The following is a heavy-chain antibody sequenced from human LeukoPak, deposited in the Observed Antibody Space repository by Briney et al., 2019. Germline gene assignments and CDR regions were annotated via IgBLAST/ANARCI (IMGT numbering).Heavy chain of an antibody. V-gene: IGHV4-34*01. D-gene: IGHD2-2*01. J-gene: IGHJ4*02. CDR2: INHSGST. Sequence: KTSETLSLTCAVYGGSFSGYYWSWIRQPPRKGLEWIGEINHSGSTNYNPSLKSRVTILVDTSKNQFSLKLSSVTAADTAVYYCARGRNTNIVVVPAANPLYYFDYWGQGTLVTVSS. CDR3: ARGRNTNIVVVPAANPLYYFDY. CDR1: GGSFSGYY.